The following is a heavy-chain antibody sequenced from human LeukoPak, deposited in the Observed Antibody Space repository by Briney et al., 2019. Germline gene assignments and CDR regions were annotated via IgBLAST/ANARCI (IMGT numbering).Heavy chain of an antibody. Sequence: ASVKVSCKASGYTFTGYYMHWVRQAPGQGLEWMGWINPNSGGTNYAQKFQGRVTMTRDTSISTAYMELSRLRSDDTAVYYCARGVLLVGPSRKNWFDPWGQGTLVTVSS. CDR1: GYTFTGYY. D-gene: IGHD6-6*01. CDR2: INPNSGGT. J-gene: IGHJ5*02. CDR3: ARGVLLVGPSRKNWFDP. V-gene: IGHV1-2*02.